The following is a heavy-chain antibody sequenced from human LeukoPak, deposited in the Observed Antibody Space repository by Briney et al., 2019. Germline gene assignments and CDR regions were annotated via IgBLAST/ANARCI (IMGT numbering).Heavy chain of an antibody. Sequence: PGGSLRLSCAASGFTFSSYAMSWVRQAPGKGLEWVSGIVESGRSTFYADSVKGRFTISRDNSKNTLYLQMNNLRAEDTALYYCAKDYSRWREFDPGDHFDFWGQGTLVTVSS. V-gene: IGHV3-23*01. J-gene: IGHJ4*02. CDR3: AKDYSRWREFDPGDHFDF. D-gene: IGHD4-11*01. CDR1: GFTFSSYA. CDR2: IVESGRST.